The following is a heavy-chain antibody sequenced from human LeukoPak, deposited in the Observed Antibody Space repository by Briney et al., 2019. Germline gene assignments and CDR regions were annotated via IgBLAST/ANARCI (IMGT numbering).Heavy chain of an antibody. CDR2: INPNSGGT. V-gene: IGHV1-2*02. D-gene: IGHD2-15*01. CDR3: ARDVEDIVVVVAASPYNWFDP. CDR1: GYTFTSYY. J-gene: IGHJ5*02. Sequence: ASVTVSCKASGYTFTSYYMHWVRQAPGQGLEWMGWINPNSGGTNYAQKFQGRVTMTRDTSISTAYMELSRLRSDDTAVYYCARDVEDIVVVVAASPYNWFDPWGQGTLVTVSS.